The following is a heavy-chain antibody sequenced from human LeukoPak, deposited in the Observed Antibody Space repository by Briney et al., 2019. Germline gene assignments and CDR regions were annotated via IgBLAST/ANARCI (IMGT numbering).Heavy chain of an antibody. Sequence: GGSLRLSCVASGFTFSDYWMSWVRQAPGKGLEWVANIKQDGSEKYYVDSVKGRFTISRDNTKNSVFLQMNSLRVEDTAVYYCARRYFGLWGRGTLVTVSS. CDR1: GFTFSDYW. V-gene: IGHV3-7*01. CDR2: IKQDGSEK. CDR3: ARRYFGL. J-gene: IGHJ2*01.